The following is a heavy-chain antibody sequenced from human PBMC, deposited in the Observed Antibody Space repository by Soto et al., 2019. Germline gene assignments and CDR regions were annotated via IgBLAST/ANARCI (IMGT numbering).Heavy chain of an antibody. D-gene: IGHD5-18*01. Sequence: QVQLQESGLGLVKPSQTLSLTCTVSGGSISRGGYYWSWIRQHPGKGLEWIGYIYYSGSTYYNPSLKSRVTISVDTSKNPFSLKLSSVTAADTAVYYCARAGSGVQLWYWGQGTLVTVSS. J-gene: IGHJ4*02. CDR3: ARAGSGVQLWY. CDR1: GGSISRGGYY. CDR2: IYYSGST. V-gene: IGHV4-31*03.